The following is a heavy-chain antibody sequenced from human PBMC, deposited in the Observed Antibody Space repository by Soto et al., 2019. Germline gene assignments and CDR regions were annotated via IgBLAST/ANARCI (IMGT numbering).Heavy chain of an antibody. V-gene: IGHV3-66*01. Sequence: EVQLVESGGGLVQPGGSLRLTCAASGFTISTNYMNWVRQAPGKGLEWVSIIYSSGNTDYADSVKSRFTISRDKSKNTLYLQMNSLRVEDTAVYYCARDPYSGDYGDYWGQGTLVTVSS. J-gene: IGHJ4*02. CDR2: IYSSGNT. CDR1: GFTISTNY. CDR3: ARDPYSGDYGDY. D-gene: IGHD2-21*01.